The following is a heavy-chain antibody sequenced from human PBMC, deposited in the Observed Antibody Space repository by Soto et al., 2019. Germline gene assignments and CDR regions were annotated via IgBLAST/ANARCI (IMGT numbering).Heavy chain of an antibody. V-gene: IGHV4-59*01. CDR3: ARDVTGQYYFDY. J-gene: IGHJ4*02. CDR1: GASFSTYY. D-gene: IGHD1-1*01. Sequence: SETLSLTCTVSGASFSTYYWVWIRQPPGKGLEWIGYIYYSGSTVYNPSLKSRVTISVDTSKNQFSLKVNSVTAADTAVYYCARDVTGQYYFDYWGQGTLVTVSS. CDR2: IYYSGST.